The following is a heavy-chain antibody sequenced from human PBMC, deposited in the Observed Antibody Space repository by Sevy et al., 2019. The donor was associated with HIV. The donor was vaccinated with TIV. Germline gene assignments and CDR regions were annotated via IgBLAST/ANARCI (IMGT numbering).Heavy chain of an antibody. J-gene: IGHJ6*02. Sequence: SETLSLTCTVSGGSISSYYWIWIRQPPGKGLEWIGYLDYSGSTNYNPSLKGRVSISVDTSKNPISLKMTSVTAADTAVYYCARAGGSTDWGMDVRGQGTTVTVSS. CDR1: GGSISSYY. CDR3: ARAGGSTDWGMDV. CDR2: LDYSGST. D-gene: IGHD2-2*01. V-gene: IGHV4-59*13.